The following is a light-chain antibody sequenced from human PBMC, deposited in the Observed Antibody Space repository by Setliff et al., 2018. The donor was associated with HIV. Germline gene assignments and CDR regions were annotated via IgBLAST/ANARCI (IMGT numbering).Light chain of an antibody. CDR2: DVS. Sequence: QSVLTQPASVSGSPGQSITISCTGTSSDVGGYNYVSWYQQHPGKAPKLMISDVSNRPSGVSNRFSGSKSGNTASLTISGLQAEDDADYYCFSYTSRTPLYVFGTGTKGTVL. CDR1: SSDVGGYNY. J-gene: IGLJ1*01. CDR3: FSYTSRTPLYV. V-gene: IGLV2-14*03.